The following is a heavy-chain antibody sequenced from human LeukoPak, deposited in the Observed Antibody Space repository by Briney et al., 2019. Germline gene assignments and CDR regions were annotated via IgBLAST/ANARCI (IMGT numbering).Heavy chain of an antibody. D-gene: IGHD2-2*03. V-gene: IGHV3-64*04. CDR3: ARDRLGIVVVPAAPPDAFDI. CDR1: GFTFSSYA. J-gene: IGHJ3*02. Sequence: GGSLRLSCAASGFTFSSYAMHWVRQAPGKGLEYVSAISSKGGSTYYADSVKGRFTISRDNSKNTLYLQMNSLRAEDTAVYYCARDRLGIVVVPAAPPDAFDIWGQGTMVTVSS. CDR2: ISSKGGST.